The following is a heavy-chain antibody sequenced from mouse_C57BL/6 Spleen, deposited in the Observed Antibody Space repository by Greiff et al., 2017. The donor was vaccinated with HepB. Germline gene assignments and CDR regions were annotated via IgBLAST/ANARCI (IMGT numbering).Heavy chain of an antibody. V-gene: IGHV1-55*01. CDR1: GYTFTSYW. Sequence: QVQLQQPGAELVKPGASVKMSCKASGYTFTSYWITWVKQRPGQGLEWIGDIYPGSGSTNYNEKFKSKATLTVDTSSSTAYMQLSSLTSEDSAVYYCARYHGSSSYWYFDVWGTGTTVTVSS. J-gene: IGHJ1*03. CDR3: ARYHGSSSYWYFDV. D-gene: IGHD1-1*01. CDR2: IYPGSGST.